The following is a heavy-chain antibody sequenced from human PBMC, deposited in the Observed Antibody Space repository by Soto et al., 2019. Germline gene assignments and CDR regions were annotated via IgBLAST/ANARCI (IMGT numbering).Heavy chain of an antibody. CDR1: GASISVFY. Sequence: NPSETLSLTCTVSGASISVFYWSWIRNSAGKGLEWIGRIYATGTTDYNPSLKSRVMMSVDTSKKQFSLKLRSVTAADTAVYYCVRDGTKTLRDWFDPWGQGISVTVSS. CDR3: VRDGTKTLRDWFDP. V-gene: IGHV4-4*07. CDR2: IYATGTT. J-gene: IGHJ5*02. D-gene: IGHD1-1*01.